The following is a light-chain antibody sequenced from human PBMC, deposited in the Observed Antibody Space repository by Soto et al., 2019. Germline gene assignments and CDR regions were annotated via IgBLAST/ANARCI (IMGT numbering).Light chain of an antibody. V-gene: IGKV1-39*01. CDR2: AAS. CDR1: QKISTY. Sequence: IHLTQSPSSLSASVGDTVTITCRASQKISTYLNWYQHKPGKAPNLLIQAASSLLSGVPSRFSGSGSETDFTLTIRSLRPEDLATYYCQQSYRTPYTFGQGTKVDIK. J-gene: IGKJ2*01. CDR3: QQSYRTPYT.